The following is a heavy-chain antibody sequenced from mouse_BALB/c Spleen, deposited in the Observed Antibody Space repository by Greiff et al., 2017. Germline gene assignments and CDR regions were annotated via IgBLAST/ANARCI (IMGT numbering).Heavy chain of an antibody. Sequence: EVQLVESGGGLVKPGGSLKLSCAASGFTFSSYAMSWVRQTPEKRLEWVASISSGGSTYYPDSVKGRFTISRDNARNILYLQMSSLRSEDTAMYYCARGGGNGAMDYWGQGTSVTVSS. D-gene: IGHD1-1*02. CDR2: ISSGGST. J-gene: IGHJ4*01. CDR3: ARGGGNGAMDY. CDR1: GFTFSSYA. V-gene: IGHV5-6-5*01.